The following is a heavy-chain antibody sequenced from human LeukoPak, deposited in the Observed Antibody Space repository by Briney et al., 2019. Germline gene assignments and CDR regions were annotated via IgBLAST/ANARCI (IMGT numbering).Heavy chain of an antibody. CDR3: ARGGIVVVPAAKYNWFDP. CDR2: IIPIFGTA. CDR1: GGTFSSYA. V-gene: IGHV1-69*13. J-gene: IGHJ5*02. Sequence: ASVKVSCQASGGTFSSYAIRWVRQAPGQGLEWMGGIIPIFGTANYAQKFQGRVTITADESTSTAYMELSSLRSEDTAVYYCARGGIVVVPAAKYNWFDPWGQGTLVTVSS. D-gene: IGHD2-2*01.